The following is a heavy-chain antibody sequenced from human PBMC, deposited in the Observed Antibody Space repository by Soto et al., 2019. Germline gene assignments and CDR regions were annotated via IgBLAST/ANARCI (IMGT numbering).Heavy chain of an antibody. CDR1: GYTFTSYG. V-gene: IGHV1-18*01. D-gene: IGHD3-9*01. CDR2: SSAYNGNT. J-gene: IGHJ3*02. Sequence: QVQLVQSGAEVKKPGASVKVSCKASGYTFTSYGISWVREAPGQRLEWMGWSSAYNGNTNYAQKLQGRVTMTTDTSTSTAYMELRSLRSDDTAVYYCARSHRVPYYDILTGYYTGDAFDICGQGTMVTVSS. CDR3: ARSHRVPYYDILTGYYTGDAFDI.